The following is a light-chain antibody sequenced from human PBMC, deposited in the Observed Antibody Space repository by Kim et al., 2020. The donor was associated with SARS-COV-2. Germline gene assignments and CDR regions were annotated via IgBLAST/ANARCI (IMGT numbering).Light chain of an antibody. J-gene: IGKJ2*01. Sequence: DIQMNQSPSSLSASVGDRVTITCRASQTIGKYLNWYQQNPGKAPKLLIYAASTLQSGVPSRFSGSGSGTDFTLTISNLQPGDSATYYCQQSDVTPYTFGQGTKLEI. CDR1: QTIGKY. V-gene: IGKV1-39*01. CDR2: AAS. CDR3: QQSDVTPYT.